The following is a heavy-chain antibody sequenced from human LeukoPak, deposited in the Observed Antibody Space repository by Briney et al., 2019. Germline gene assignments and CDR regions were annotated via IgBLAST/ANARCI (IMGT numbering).Heavy chain of an antibody. Sequence: PGGSLRLSCAASGFTFSSYAMSWVRQAPGKGLEWVSAISDSGGSTYYADSVKGRFTLSRDNSKTTLYLQMKSLRAEDTAIYYCAKRVEYSSSSGGYFDYWGQGTLVTVSS. CDR1: GFTFSSYA. J-gene: IGHJ4*02. D-gene: IGHD6-6*01. CDR3: AKRVEYSSSSGGYFDY. CDR2: ISDSGGST. V-gene: IGHV3-23*01.